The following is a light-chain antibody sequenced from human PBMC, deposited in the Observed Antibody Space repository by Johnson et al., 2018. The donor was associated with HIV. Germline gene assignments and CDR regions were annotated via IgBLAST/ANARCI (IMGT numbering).Light chain of an antibody. CDR3: GTWDSSLSGV. CDR1: SSNIGNNY. J-gene: IGLJ1*01. CDR2: ENN. Sequence: QLVLTQPPSVSAAPGQKVTISCSGSSSNIGNNYVSWYRQFPGTAPKLLIYENNKRPSGIPDRFSGSKSGTSATLGITGLQTGDEADYYCGTWDSSLSGVFGTGTKVTVL. V-gene: IGLV1-51*02.